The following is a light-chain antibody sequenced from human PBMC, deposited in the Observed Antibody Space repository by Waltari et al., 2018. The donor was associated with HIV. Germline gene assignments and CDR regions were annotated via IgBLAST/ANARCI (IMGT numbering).Light chain of an antibody. V-gene: IGLV2-8*01. CDR3: NSYAGSNNWV. J-gene: IGLJ3*02. CDR2: EVN. Sequence: QSALTQPPSASGPPGQPVTISCTGTSSDVGVHKYFSWFQQHPGKTPKLMIYEVNKRPSGVPDRFSGSKSANTASLTVSGLQADDEADYYCNSYAGSNNWVFGGGTKLTVL. CDR1: SSDVGVHKY.